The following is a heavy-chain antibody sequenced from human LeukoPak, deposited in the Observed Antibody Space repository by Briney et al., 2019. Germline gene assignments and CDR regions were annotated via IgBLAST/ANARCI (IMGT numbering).Heavy chain of an antibody. J-gene: IGHJ4*02. CDR1: GFTFDDYT. D-gene: IGHD3-10*01. Sequence: GGSLRLSCAASGFTFDDYTMHWVRQAPGKGLEWVSLISWDGGSTYYADSVKGRFTISRDNSKNSLYLQMNSLRTEDTALYYCAKASYYYGSGSYYPFDYWGQGTLVTVSS. CDR2: ISWDGGST. V-gene: IGHV3-43*01. CDR3: AKASYYYGSGSYYPFDY.